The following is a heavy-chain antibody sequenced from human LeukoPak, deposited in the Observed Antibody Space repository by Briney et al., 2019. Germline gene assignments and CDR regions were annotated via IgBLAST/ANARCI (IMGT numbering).Heavy chain of an antibody. Sequence: GGSLRLSCTASGFTFGEYGMSWVRQAPGKGLEWIGFIRSKGHGGTTEYAASVKGRFTISRDDSKSVAYLQLNSLKTEDTAVYYCTLTMIVVARSHFDYWGQGTLVTVSS. V-gene: IGHV3-49*04. CDR1: GFTFGEYG. J-gene: IGHJ4*02. CDR2: IRSKGHGGTT. CDR3: TLTMIVVARSHFDY. D-gene: IGHD3-22*01.